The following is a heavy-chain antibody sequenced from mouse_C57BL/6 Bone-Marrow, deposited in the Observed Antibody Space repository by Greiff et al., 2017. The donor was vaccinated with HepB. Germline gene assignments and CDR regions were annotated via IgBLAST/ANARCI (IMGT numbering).Heavy chain of an antibody. Sequence: QVQLQQPGAELVKPGASVKLSCKASGYTFNSYWMQWVKQRPGQGLEWIGEIDPSDSYTNYNQKFKGKATLTVDTSSSTAYMQLSSLTSEDSAVYYCARDYGDWYFDVWGTGTTVTVSS. CDR1: GYTFNSYW. CDR2: IDPSDSYT. J-gene: IGHJ1*03. CDR3: ARDYGDWYFDV. D-gene: IGHD1-1*01. V-gene: IGHV1-50*01.